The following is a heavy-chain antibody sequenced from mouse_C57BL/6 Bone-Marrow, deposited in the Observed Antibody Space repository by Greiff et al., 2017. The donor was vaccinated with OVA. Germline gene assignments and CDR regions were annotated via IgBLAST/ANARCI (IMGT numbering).Heavy chain of an antibody. CDR2: IDPANGNT. CDR3: ASYDGAWFAY. CDR1: GFHIKNTY. J-gene: IGHJ3*01. D-gene: IGHD2-12*01. Sequence: VQLQQSVAELVRPGASVKLSCTASGFHIKNTYMHWVKQRPEQGLEWIGRIDPANGNTKYAPKFQGKATIAADTSSNTAYLQLSSLTSEDTAIYYCASYDGAWFAYWGQGTLVTVSA. V-gene: IGHV14-3*01.